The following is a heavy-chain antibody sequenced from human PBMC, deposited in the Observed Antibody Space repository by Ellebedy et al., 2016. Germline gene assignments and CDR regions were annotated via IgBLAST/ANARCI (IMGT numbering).Heavy chain of an antibody. J-gene: IGHJ1*01. D-gene: IGHD2-2*01. CDR2: ISAYNGNT. CDR1: GYTFTSYG. CDR3: ASEIVVVPAATAEYFQH. V-gene: IGHV1-18*01. Sequence: ASVKVSXXASGYTFTSYGISWVRQAPGQGLEWMGWISAYNGNTNYAQKLQGRVTMTTDTSTSTAYMELSSLRSEDTAVYYCASEIVVVPAATAEYFQHWGQGTLVTVSS.